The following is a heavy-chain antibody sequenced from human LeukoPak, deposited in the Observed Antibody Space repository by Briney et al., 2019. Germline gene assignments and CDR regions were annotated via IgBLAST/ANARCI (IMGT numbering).Heavy chain of an antibody. CDR3: ARGLGYCSSTSCYFGY. D-gene: IGHD2-2*01. Sequence: GGSLRLSCAASGFTFSSYGMHWVRQAPGKGLEWVAFIRYDGGNKYYADSVKGRFTISGDTSQNTLYLQMNSLRAEDTAVYYCARGLGYCSSTSCYFGYWGQGTLVTVSS. CDR2: IRYDGGNK. V-gene: IGHV3-30*02. J-gene: IGHJ4*02. CDR1: GFTFSSYG.